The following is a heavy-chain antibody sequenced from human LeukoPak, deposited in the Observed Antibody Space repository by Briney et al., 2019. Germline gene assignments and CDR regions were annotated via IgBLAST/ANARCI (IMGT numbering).Heavy chain of an antibody. CDR3: ATSGSYYYFDY. V-gene: IGHV4-39*07. CDR2: IYYSGST. D-gene: IGHD1-26*01. J-gene: IGHJ4*02. Sequence: SETLSLTCTVSGGSISSSSYYWGWIRQPPGKGLEWIGSIYYSGSTYYNPSLKSRVTISVDTSKNQFSLKLSSVTAADTAVYYCATSGSYYYFDYWGQGTLVTVSS. CDR1: GGSISSSSYY.